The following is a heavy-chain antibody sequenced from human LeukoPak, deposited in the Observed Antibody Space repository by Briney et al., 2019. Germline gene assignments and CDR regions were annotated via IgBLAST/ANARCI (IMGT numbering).Heavy chain of an antibody. J-gene: IGHJ4*02. Sequence: GGSLRLSCAASGSYWMHWVRQAPGKGLVWVSHINSDGSWTSYADSVKGRFTISRDNAKNTLYLQMNSLRAEDTALYYCARSDSGQVDYWGQGTVVSVSS. V-gene: IGHV3-74*01. D-gene: IGHD5-12*01. CDR3: ARSDSGQVDY. CDR2: INSDGSWT. CDR1: GSYW.